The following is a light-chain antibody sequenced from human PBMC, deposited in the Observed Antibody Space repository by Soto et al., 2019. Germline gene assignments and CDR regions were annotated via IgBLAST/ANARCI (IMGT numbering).Light chain of an antibody. CDR2: EVT. CDR1: SSDVGGYNY. Sequence: QSALTQPPSASGSPGQSVTISCTGTSSDVGGYNYVSWYQQHPGKAPKLMIYEVTKRPSGVPDRFSGSKSGNTASLTVSGLQAEDEADYYCSSQTASATVLFGGGTKVTVL. V-gene: IGLV2-8*01. J-gene: IGLJ2*01. CDR3: SSQTASATVL.